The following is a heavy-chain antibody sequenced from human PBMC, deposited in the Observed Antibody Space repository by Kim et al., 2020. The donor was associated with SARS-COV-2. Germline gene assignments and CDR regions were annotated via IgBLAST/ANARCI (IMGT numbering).Heavy chain of an antibody. CDR3: TTDLHDIVSFFY. V-gene: IGHV3-15*01. D-gene: IGHD3-16*02. CDR1: GFTFSNAA. Sequence: GGSLRLSCAASGFTFSNAAMHWVRQAPGKGLEWVGVITCKAGSRYKDYSAHGQFTITRANYDSTNKVYMQINRLENKAVAVCYCTTDLHDIVSFFYYGQG. CDR2: ITCKAGSRYK. J-gene: IGHJ4*02.